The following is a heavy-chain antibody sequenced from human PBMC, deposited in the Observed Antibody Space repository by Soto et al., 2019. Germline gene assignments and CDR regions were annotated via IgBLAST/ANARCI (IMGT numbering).Heavy chain of an antibody. Sequence: GGSLRLSCAASGFTFSSCGMHWVRQAPGKGLEWMAVISYDGSNKYYADSVKGRFTISRDNSKNTLYLQMNSLRAEDTAVYYFVIDETYSSSFYYYYYYYMDVWGKGTTVTVSS. CDR2: ISYDGSNK. D-gene: IGHD6-6*01. CDR1: GFTFSSCG. V-gene: IGHV3-30*03. J-gene: IGHJ6*03. CDR3: VIDETYSSSFYYYYYYYMDV.